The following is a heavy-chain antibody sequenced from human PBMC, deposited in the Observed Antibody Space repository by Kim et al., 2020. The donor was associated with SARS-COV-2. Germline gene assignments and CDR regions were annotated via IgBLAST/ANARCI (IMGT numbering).Heavy chain of an antibody. CDR3: ARGRRYSGRTRRDWDAFDI. V-gene: IGHV3-30*07. Sequence: GRFTISRDNSKNTLYLQMNSLRAEDTAVYYCARGRRYSGRTRRDWDAFDIWGQGTMVTVSS. D-gene: IGHD1-26*01. J-gene: IGHJ3*02.